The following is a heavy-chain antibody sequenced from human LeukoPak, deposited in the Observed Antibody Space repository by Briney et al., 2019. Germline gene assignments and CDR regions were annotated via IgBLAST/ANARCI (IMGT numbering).Heavy chain of an antibody. J-gene: IGHJ5*02. CDR2: IIPIFGTA. CDR1: GGTFSSYA. V-gene: IGHV1-69*13. CDR3: AAVPYYCTNGACYNWFDP. Sequence: SVKVSCKASGGTFSSYAISWVRQAPGQGLEWMGGIIPIFGTANYAQKFQGRVTITADESTSTAYMELSSLRSEDTAVYYCAAVPYYCTNGACYNWFDPWGQGTLVTVSS. D-gene: IGHD2-8*01.